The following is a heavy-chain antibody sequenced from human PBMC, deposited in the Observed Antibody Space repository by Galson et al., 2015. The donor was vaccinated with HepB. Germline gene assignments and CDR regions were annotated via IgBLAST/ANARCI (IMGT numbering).Heavy chain of an antibody. V-gene: IGHV1-46*01. D-gene: IGHD3-3*01. CDR1: GYTFTSYY. Sequence: SVKVSCKASGYTFTSYYMHWVRQAPGQGLEWMGIINPSGGSTSYAQKFQGRVTMTRDTSTSTVYMELSSLRSEDTAVYYCARGLASTYYDFWSGHYGMDVWGQGTTVTVSS. CDR2: INPSGGST. CDR3: ARGLASTYYDFWSGHYGMDV. J-gene: IGHJ6*02.